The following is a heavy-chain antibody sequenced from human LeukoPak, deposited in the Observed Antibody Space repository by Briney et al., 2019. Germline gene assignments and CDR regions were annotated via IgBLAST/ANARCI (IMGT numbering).Heavy chain of an antibody. CDR1: SGSINNYY. V-gene: IGHV4-59*01. CDR3: ARGGINNWFDP. J-gene: IGHJ5*02. D-gene: IGHD3-16*01. Sequence: SETLSLTCTVSSGSINNYYWSWIRQSPGKGLEWIGDIYYSGSTKYNPSLKSRVTISLDTSKNQFSLKLSSVTAADTAVYYCARGGINNWFDPWGQGTLVTVSS. CDR2: IYYSGST.